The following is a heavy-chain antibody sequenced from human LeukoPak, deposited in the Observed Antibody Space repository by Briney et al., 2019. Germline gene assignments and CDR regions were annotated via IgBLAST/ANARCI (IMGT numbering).Heavy chain of an antibody. V-gene: IGHV1-2*02. Sequence: VASVKVSCKASGYTFTGYYIHWMRQAPGQGLEWMGWMNPNRGDTSYARKFQGRVTMTRDTPINTAYMELSGLTSDDTAVYYCGRRRIDCSDTGCYVDYWGQGTLVTVSS. CDR3: GRRRIDCSDTGCYVDY. J-gene: IGHJ4*03. D-gene: IGHD2-15*01. CDR2: MNPNRGDT. CDR1: GYTFTGYY.